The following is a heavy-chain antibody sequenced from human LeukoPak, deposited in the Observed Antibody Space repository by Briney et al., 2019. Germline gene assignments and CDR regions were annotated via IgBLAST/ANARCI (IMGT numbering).Heavy chain of an antibody. D-gene: IGHD6-19*01. CDR3: ARLNGQWLVRWYFDL. CDR1: GGSTSSYY. Sequence: SETLSLTCTVSGGSTSSYYWSWIRQPPGKGLEWIGSIYYSGSTYYNPSLKSRVTISVDTSKNQFSLKLSSVTAADTAVYYCARLNGQWLVRWYFDLWGRGTLVTVSS. V-gene: IGHV4-39*01. J-gene: IGHJ2*01. CDR2: IYYSGST.